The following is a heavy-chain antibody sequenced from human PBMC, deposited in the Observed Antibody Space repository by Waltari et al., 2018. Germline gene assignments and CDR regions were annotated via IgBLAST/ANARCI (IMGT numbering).Heavy chain of an antibody. CDR1: GFTFGDFS. D-gene: IGHD2-2*01. V-gene: IGHV3-49*04. Sequence: EVQMVESGGDLVQPGRSLRLSCTGSGFTFGDFSVSWVRQAPGKGLEWLVFIRSKAYYGTTEYAASVKGRFTISRDDFKSTAYPQMNSLKTEDTAVYFCSRENPTYAYGMDVWGQGTTVTVSS. J-gene: IGHJ6*02. CDR3: SRENPTYAYGMDV. CDR2: IRSKAYYGTT.